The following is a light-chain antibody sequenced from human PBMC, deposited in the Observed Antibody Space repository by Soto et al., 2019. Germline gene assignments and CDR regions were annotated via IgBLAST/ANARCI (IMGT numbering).Light chain of an antibody. V-gene: IGKV4-1*01. CDR3: QQYNSYS. J-gene: IGKJ1*01. CDR1: QSVLHTSDNRDY. Sequence: DIVMTQSPDYLAVSLGERATINCKSSQSVLHTSDNRDYLAWYQQTPGKAPKLLIFKASTSQSGVPSSFSGSGSGTEFTLTISSLQPDDFATYYCQQYNSYSFGQGTKVDIK. CDR2: KAS.